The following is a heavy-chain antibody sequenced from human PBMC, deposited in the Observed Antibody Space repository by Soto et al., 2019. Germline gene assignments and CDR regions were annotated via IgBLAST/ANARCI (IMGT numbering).Heavy chain of an antibody. J-gene: IGHJ4*02. D-gene: IGHD3-22*01. CDR3: ARCLYYYDSKAVYFDY. V-gene: IGHV4-38-2*01. Sequence: PSETLSLTCAVSSYSISGGYYWGWIRQPPGKGLEWIASINRSGSTYYNPSLKSRVIISVDTSKNQFSLKLSSVTATDTAVYYCARCLYYYDSKAVYFDYWGQGTLVTVSS. CDR2: INRSGST. CDR1: SYSISGGYY.